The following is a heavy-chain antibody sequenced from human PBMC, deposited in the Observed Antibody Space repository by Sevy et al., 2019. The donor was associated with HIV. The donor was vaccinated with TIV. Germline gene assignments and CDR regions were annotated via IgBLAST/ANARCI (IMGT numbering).Heavy chain of an antibody. CDR3: ARDPTAPVDPTFFDY. CDR1: GFTFSSYA. Sequence: GGSLRLSCAASGFTFSSYAMNWVRRAPGKGLEWVSYISSSGTIYYADSVKGRFTISRDNAENSLYLQMDGLRDEDTAVYYCARDPTAPVDPTFFDYWGQRTLVTVSS. CDR2: ISSSGTI. J-gene: IGHJ4*02. D-gene: IGHD2-2*01. V-gene: IGHV3-48*02.